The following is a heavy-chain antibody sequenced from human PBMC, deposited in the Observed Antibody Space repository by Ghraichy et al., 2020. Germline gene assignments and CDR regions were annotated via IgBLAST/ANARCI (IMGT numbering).Heavy chain of an antibody. CDR2: INPNSGGT. J-gene: IGHJ6*02. CDR3: AREGYDILTGYSYYYYYYGMDV. V-gene: IGHV1-2*02. CDR1: GYTFTGYY. D-gene: IGHD3-9*01. Sequence: ASVKVSCKASGYTFTGYYMHWVRQAPGQGLEWMGWINPNSGGTNYAQKFQGRVTMTRDTSISTAYMELSRLRSDDTAVYYCAREGYDILTGYSYYYYYYGMDVWGQGTTVTVSS.